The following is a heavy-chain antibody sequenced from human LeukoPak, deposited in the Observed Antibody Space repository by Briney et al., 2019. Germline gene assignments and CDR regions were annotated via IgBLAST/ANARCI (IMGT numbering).Heavy chain of an antibody. V-gene: IGHV1-46*03. D-gene: IGHD1-26*01. J-gene: IGHJ4*02. Sequence: GASVKVSCKASGYTFTSYYMHWVRQAPGQGLEWMGIINPSGGSTSYAQKFQGRVAMTRDTSTSTVYMELSSLRSEDTAVYYCAREQVGATTFDYWGQGTLVTVSS. CDR2: INPSGGST. CDR3: AREQVGATTFDY. CDR1: GYTFTSYY.